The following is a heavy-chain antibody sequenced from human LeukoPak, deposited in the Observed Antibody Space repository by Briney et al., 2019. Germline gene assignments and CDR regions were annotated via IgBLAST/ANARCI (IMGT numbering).Heavy chain of an antibody. J-gene: IGHJ4*02. CDR3: ARPAAYSSSSLDY. Sequence: ASVKVSCKASGYTFTGYYMHWVRQAPGQGLEWMGWMNPNSGNTGYAQKFQGRVTITRNTSISTAYMELSSLRSEDTAVYYCARPAAYSSSSLDYWGQGTLVTVSS. D-gene: IGHD6-6*01. CDR2: MNPNSGNT. V-gene: IGHV1-8*03. CDR1: GYTFTGYY.